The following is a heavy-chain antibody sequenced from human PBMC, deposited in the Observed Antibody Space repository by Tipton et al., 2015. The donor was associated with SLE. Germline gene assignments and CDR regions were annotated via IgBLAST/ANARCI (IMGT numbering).Heavy chain of an antibody. V-gene: IGHV4-59*01. D-gene: IGHD2-15*01. CDR2: IYYSGST. CDR1: GFTFSRYA. J-gene: IGHJ4*02. CDR3: AGAWQGYCSGGTCYVLDY. Sequence: LRLSCAASGFTFSRYAMNWVRQPPGKGLEWIGYIYYSGSTNYNPSLKSRVTISVDTSKNQFSLKLSSVTAADTAVYYCAGAWQGYCSGGTCYVLDYWGQGTLVTVSS.